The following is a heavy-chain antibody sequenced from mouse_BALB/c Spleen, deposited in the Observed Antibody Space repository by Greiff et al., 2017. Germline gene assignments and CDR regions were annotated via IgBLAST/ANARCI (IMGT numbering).Heavy chain of an antibody. CDR1: GFTFSDYY. V-gene: IGHV5-4*02. D-gene: IGHD1-1*01. CDR2: ISDGGSYT. J-gene: IGHJ3*01. CDR3: ARAYYYGSSPAAY. Sequence: EVNVVESGGGLVKPGGSLKLSCAASGFTFSDYYMYWVRQTPEKRLEWVATISDGGSYTYYPDSVKGRFTISRDNAKNNLYLQMSSLKSEDTAMYYCARAYYYGSSPAAYWGQGTLVTVSA.